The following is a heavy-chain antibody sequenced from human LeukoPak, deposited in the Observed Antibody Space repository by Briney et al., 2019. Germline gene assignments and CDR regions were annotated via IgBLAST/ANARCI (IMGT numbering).Heavy chain of an antibody. Sequence: ASVKVSCKASGYTFTSYAIAWVRQAPGQGLEWMGWISAYNGGTNYAQKFRGRVTMTTDTSTNTGYMELRSLRSDDTAVYFCARDQLRYYGSNNYYSDMDFWGQGTLVTVSS. J-gene: IGHJ4*02. CDR1: GYTFTSYA. V-gene: IGHV1-18*01. D-gene: IGHD3-10*01. CDR2: ISAYNGGT. CDR3: ARDQLRYYGSNNYYSDMDF.